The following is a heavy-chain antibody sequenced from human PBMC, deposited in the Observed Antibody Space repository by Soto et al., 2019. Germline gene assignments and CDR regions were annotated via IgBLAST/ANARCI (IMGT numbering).Heavy chain of an antibody. CDR2: ISSSSSYI. Sequence: GGSLRLSCAASGFTFSSYSMNWVRQAPGKGLEWVSSISSSSSYIYYADSVKGRFTISRDNAKNSLYLQMNSLRAEDTAVYYCARDLVISYGEFFLPDYWGQGTLVTVSS. CDR1: GFTFSSYS. J-gene: IGHJ4*02. CDR3: ARDLVISYGEFFLPDY. V-gene: IGHV3-21*01. D-gene: IGHD4-17*01.